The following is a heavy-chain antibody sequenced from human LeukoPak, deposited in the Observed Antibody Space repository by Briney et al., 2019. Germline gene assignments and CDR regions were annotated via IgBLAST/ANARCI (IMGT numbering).Heavy chain of an antibody. CDR3: ARETYYYDMLFDY. J-gene: IGHJ4*02. CDR2: IYYSGST. V-gene: IGHV4-39*07. CDR1: GVSISSSSYY. Sequence: SETLSLTCAVSGVSISSSSYYWGWIRQPPGKGLEWIGSIYYSGSTYYNPSLKSRVTISVDTSKNQFSLKLSSVTAADTAVYYCARETYYYDMLFDYWGQGTLVTVSS. D-gene: IGHD3-22*01.